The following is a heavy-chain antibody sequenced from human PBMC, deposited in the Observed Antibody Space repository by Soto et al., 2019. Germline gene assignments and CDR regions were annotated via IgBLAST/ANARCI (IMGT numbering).Heavy chain of an antibody. CDR3: ARDGPSAADSSGYYLYYFDN. J-gene: IGHJ4*02. CDR2: ISYDGSNK. V-gene: IGHV3-30-3*01. D-gene: IGHD3-22*01. Sequence: QVQLVESGGGVVQPGRSLRLSCAASGFTFSSYAMHWVRQAPGKGLEWVAVISYDGSNKYYADSVKGRFTISRDNSKNTLYLQMNSLRAEETAVYYCARDGPSAADSSGYYLYYFDNRGQGTLVTVSS. CDR1: GFTFSSYA.